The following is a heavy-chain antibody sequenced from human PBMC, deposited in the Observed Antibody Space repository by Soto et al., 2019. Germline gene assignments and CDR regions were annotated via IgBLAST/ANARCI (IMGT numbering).Heavy chain of an antibody. J-gene: IGHJ6*03. D-gene: IGHD1-26*01. CDR1: GFTFSSYS. CDR2: ISSSSSYI. CDR3: ARDDYLSTTFLLDYYSYYYMDV. V-gene: IGHV3-21*01. Sequence: GGSLRLCCAASGFTFSSYSMNWVRQAPGKGLEWVSSISSSSSYIYYADSVKGRFTISRDNAKNSLYLQMNSLRAEDTAVYYCARDDYLSTTFLLDYYSYYYMDVWGKGPTVTVSS.